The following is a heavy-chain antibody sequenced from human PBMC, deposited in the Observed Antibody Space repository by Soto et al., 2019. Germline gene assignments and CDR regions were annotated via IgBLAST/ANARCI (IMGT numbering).Heavy chain of an antibody. V-gene: IGHV1-46*01. CDR2: VNPNRGTA. Sequence: GASVKVSCKASGYAFTNYNIHWVRLAPGQGLQWMGEVNPNRGTAGYAETFQGRVTMTRDPSTRTVYMVLTSLTPEDTAIYYCARLASPGKTFFDYWGQGTLVTVS. CDR3: ARLASPGKTFFDY. J-gene: IGHJ4*02. CDR1: GYAFTNYN.